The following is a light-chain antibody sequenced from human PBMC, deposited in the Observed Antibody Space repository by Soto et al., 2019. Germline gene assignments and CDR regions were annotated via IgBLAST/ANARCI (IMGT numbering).Light chain of an antibody. V-gene: IGKV1-39*01. Sequence: DIQMTQSPSSLYASVGDRVTITCRASQSISSYLNWYQQQPGKGPKLLSYAASSLESGVPSRFSGSGSVPDFTLTISSLQPVDFATYYCQQSYSTPPTFGQGTKVEIK. CDR1: QSISSY. CDR2: AAS. J-gene: IGKJ1*01. CDR3: QQSYSTPPT.